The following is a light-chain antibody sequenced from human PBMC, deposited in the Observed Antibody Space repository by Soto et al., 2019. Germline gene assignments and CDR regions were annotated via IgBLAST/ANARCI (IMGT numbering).Light chain of an antibody. J-gene: IGKJ1*01. V-gene: IGKV3-20*01. Sequence: EVVLTQSPGALSLSPGEGVTRSCRASQNIRGNELAWYRQKRGQAPRLLMYGGSTRADGIPDRFSGRGTGTTFTLTISRLEPEDSAVYYCQEYGSSHPWTFGQGTKLEIK. CDR3: QEYGSSHPWT. CDR2: GGS. CDR1: QNIRGNE.